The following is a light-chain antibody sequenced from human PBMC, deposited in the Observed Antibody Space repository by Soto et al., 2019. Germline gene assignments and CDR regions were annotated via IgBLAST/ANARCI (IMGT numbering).Light chain of an antibody. J-gene: IGLJ3*02. CDR3: SSYAGSNNWV. CDR2: EVS. Sequence: QSALTQPPSASGSPGQSVTISCTGTSSDVGDYNYVSWYQQYPGKAPKLMIYEVSKRPSGVPDRFSGSKSGNTASLTVSGLQAEDEADYYFSSYAGSNNWVFGGGTKVTVL. CDR1: SSDVGDYNY. V-gene: IGLV2-8*01.